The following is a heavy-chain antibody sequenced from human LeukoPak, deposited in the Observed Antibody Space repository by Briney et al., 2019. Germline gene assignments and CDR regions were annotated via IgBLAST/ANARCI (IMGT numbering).Heavy chain of an antibody. J-gene: IGHJ4*02. D-gene: IGHD6-13*01. V-gene: IGHV1-2*02. CDR3: ARVERAAAGKNFDY. Sequence: ASVKVSCKASGYTFTGYYMHWVRQAPGQGLEWMGWINPNSGGTNYAQKFLGRVTMTRDTSISTAYMELSRLRSDDTAVYYCARVERAAAGKNFDYWGQGTLVTVSS. CDR2: INPNSGGT. CDR1: GYTFTGYY.